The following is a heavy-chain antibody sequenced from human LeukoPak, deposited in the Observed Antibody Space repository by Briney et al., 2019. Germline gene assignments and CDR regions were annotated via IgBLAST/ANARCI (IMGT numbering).Heavy chain of an antibody. CDR1: GGSFSGYY. J-gene: IGHJ4*02. V-gene: IGHV4-34*01. CDR2: INHSGST. D-gene: IGHD5-24*01. Sequence: SETLSLTCAVYGGSFSGYYWTWILQPSGRGLEWIGEINHSGSTNYNPSLKSRVTISVDTSKSQFSLKLNSVTAADTAMYYCARGRDPYRGQGTLVTVSS. CDR3: ARGRDPY.